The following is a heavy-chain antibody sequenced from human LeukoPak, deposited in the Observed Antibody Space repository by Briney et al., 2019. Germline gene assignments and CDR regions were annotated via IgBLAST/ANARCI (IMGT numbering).Heavy chain of an antibody. CDR1: GYTFTSYG. Sequence: ASVKVSCKASGYTFTSYGISWVRQAPGQGLEWMGWISAYNGNTNYAQKLQGGVTMTTDTSTSTAYMELRSLRSDDTAVYYCARVSVVVPAATAWFDPWGQGTLVTVSS. CDR3: ARVSVVVPAATAWFDP. V-gene: IGHV1-18*01. D-gene: IGHD2-2*01. J-gene: IGHJ5*02. CDR2: ISAYNGNT.